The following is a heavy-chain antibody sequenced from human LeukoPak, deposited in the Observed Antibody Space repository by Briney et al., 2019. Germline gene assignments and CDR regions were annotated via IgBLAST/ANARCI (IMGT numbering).Heavy chain of an antibody. CDR1: GFIFTSYE. CDR3: ARVMIRGWFDP. J-gene: IGHJ5*02. D-gene: IGHD3-22*01. CDR2: ISGSGNTI. V-gene: IGHV3-48*03. Sequence: GGSLRLSCSTSGFIFTSYEMSWVRQAPGKGLEWLSYISGSGNTIYYADSVKGRLTISRHNAKNSLYLQMDSLRVEDTAIYYCARVMIRGWFDPWGQGTLVTVSS.